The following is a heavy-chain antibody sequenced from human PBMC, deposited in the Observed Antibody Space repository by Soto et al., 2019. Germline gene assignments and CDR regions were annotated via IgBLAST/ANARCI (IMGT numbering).Heavy chain of an antibody. V-gene: IGHV3-30*18. CDR1: GFTFSSYG. CDR2: ISYDGSNK. D-gene: IGHD4-17*01. Sequence: QVQLVESGGGVVQPGRSLRLSCAASGFTFSSYGMHWVRQAPGKGLEWVAVISYDGSNKYYADSVKGRFTISRDNSKNTLYLQRNSLRAEDTAVYYCAKDLDDYGDYFDYWGQGTLVTVSS. CDR3: AKDLDDYGDYFDY. J-gene: IGHJ4*02.